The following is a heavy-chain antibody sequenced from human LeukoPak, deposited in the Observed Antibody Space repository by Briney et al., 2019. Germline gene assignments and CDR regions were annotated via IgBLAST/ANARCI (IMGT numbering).Heavy chain of an antibody. CDR1: GYSFTSYW. CDR2: IYPGDSDT. J-gene: IGHJ4*02. D-gene: IGHD6-13*01. V-gene: IGHV5-51*01. Sequence: GESLKISCKGSGYSFTSYWIGWVRQMPGKGLEWMGIIYPGDSDTRYSPSFQGQVTISADKSISTAYLQWSSLKASDTAVYYCARQVPGIAAAGTAATDYWGQGTLVTVSS. CDR3: ARQVPGIAAAGTAATDY.